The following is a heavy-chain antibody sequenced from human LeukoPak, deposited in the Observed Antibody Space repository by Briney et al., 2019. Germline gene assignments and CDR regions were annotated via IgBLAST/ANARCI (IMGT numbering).Heavy chain of an antibody. CDR1: GFTFDDYG. D-gene: IGHD3-9*01. CDR3: ATGGYYDILTGSFDY. Sequence: GGSLRLSCAASGFTFDDYGMSWVRQAPGKGLEWVSGINWNGGSTGYADSVKGRFTISRDNAKNSLYLQMNSLRAEDTALYYCATGGYYDILTGSFDYWGQGTLVTVSS. CDR2: INWNGGST. V-gene: IGHV3-20*04. J-gene: IGHJ4*02.